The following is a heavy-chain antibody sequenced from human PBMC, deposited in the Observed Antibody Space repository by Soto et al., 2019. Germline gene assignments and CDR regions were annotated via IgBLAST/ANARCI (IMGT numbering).Heavy chain of an antibody. D-gene: IGHD2-21*01. CDR3: ARQGVPGIPGAFDI. CDR2: IYYSGST. J-gene: IGHJ3*02. CDR1: GGSISSGGYY. Sequence: SETLSLTCTVSGGSISSGGYYWSWIRQHPGKGLEWIGYIYYSGSTYYNPSLKSRVTISVDTSKNQFSLKLSSVTAADTAVYYCARQGVPGIPGAFDIWGQGTMVTVSS. V-gene: IGHV4-31*03.